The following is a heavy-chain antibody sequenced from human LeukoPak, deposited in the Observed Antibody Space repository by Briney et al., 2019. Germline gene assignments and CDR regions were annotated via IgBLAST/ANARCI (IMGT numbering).Heavy chain of an antibody. CDR3: ARGRYSYGYYNVRQFDR. D-gene: IGHD5-18*01. V-gene: IGHV3-7*01. J-gene: IGHJ5*02. CDR1: GFTFSSYW. Sequence: GGSLRLSCAASGFTFSSYWMSWVPQAPGKGFEWVANIKQDGRENYYVDSVKGRFTISRDSAKTSLYLKMNSLRVEDTAVYYCARGRYSYGYYNVRQFDRWGQGTLVTVS. CDR2: IKQDGREN.